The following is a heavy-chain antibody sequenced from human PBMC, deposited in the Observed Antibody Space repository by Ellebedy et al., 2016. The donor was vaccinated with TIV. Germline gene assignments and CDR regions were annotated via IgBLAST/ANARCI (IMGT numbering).Heavy chain of an antibody. CDR1: GFTFSTYH. CDR2: IKPDGNQK. D-gene: IGHD2-15*01. J-gene: IGHJ4*02. V-gene: IGHV3-7*01. Sequence: GESLKISXAASGFTFSTYHMNWVRQAPGKGPEWVATIKPDGNQKDYVVSVRGRFTISRDNAMNSLYLQMNSLSPEDTALYYCARTGYSWEGLDRWGQGTLVTVSA. CDR3: ARTGYSWEGLDR.